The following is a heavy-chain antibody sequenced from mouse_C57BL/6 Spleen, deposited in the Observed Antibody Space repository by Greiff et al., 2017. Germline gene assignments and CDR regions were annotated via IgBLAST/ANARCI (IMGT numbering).Heavy chain of an antibody. V-gene: IGHV7-3*01. D-gene: IGHD4-1*01. CDR3: ARLSNWDWFAY. Sequence: EVMLVESGGGLVQPGGSLSLSCAASGFTFTDYYMSWVRQPPGKALEWLGFIRNKANGYTTEYSASVKGRFTISRDNSQSILYLQMNALRAEDSATYYCARLSNWDWFAYWGQGTLVTVSA. J-gene: IGHJ3*01. CDR2: IRNKANGYTT. CDR1: GFTFTDYY.